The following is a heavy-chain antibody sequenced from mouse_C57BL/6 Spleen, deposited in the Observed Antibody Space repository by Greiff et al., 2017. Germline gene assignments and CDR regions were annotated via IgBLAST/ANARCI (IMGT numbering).Heavy chain of an antibody. Sequence: EVQLQQSGPELVKPGASVKISCKASGYTFTDYYMNWVKQSHGKSLEWIGDINPNNGGTSYNQKFKGKATLTVDKSSSTAYMELRSLTSEDSAVYYCARGLCTTGYFDYWGQGTTLTVSS. CDR3: ARGLCTTGYFDY. CDR2: INPNNGGT. V-gene: IGHV1-26*01. J-gene: IGHJ2*01. D-gene: IGHD1-1*01. CDR1: GYTFTDYY.